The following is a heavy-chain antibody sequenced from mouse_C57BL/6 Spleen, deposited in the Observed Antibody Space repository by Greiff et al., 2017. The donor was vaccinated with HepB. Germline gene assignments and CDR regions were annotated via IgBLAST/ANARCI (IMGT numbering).Heavy chain of an antibody. D-gene: IGHD2-4*01. CDR3: ARSGYDYDGAMDY. V-gene: IGHV1-80*01. Sequence: QVTLKESGAELVKPGASVKISCKASGYAFSSYWMNWVKQRPGKGLEWIGQIYPGDGDTNYNGKFKGKATLTADKSSSTAYMQLSSLTSEDSAVYFCARSGYDYDGAMDYWGQGTSVTVSS. CDR2: IYPGDGDT. J-gene: IGHJ4*01. CDR1: GYAFSSYW.